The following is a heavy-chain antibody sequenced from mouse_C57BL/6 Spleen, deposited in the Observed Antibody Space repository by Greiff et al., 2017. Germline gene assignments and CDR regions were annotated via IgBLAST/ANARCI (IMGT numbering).Heavy chain of an antibody. D-gene: IGHD1-1*01. CDR3: ARDYYGSSYYFDY. Sequence: DVQLVESGGGLVKPGGSLKLSCAASGFTFSSYAMSWVRQTPEKRLEWVATISDGGSYTYYPDNVKGRFTISRDNAKNNLYLQMSHLKSEDTAMYYGARDYYGSSYYFDYWGQGTTLTVSS. J-gene: IGHJ2*01. CDR2: ISDGGSYT. V-gene: IGHV5-4*01. CDR1: GFTFSSYA.